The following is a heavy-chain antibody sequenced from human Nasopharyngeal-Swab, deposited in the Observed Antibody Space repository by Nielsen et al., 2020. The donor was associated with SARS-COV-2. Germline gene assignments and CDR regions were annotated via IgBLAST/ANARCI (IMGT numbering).Heavy chain of an antibody. CDR2: INPHSRGT. CDR3: ARDDYGDYGYFGH. V-gene: IGHV1-2*02. J-gene: IGHJ4*02. Sequence: ASVKVSCKASGYTLTGYYIHWVRQAPGQGLEWMGWINPHSRGTKYAQKFQGRVTMTSDTSIHTAYMELRRLRSDDTAVYYCARDDYGDYGYFGHWGQGTLVTVSS. CDR1: GYTLTGYY. D-gene: IGHD4-17*01.